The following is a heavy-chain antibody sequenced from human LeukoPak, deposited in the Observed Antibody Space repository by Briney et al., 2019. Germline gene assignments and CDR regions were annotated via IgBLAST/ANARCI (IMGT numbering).Heavy chain of an antibody. V-gene: IGHV4-59*08. D-gene: IGHD2-8*01. CDR3: VRHDNGYFHF. Sequence: SETLSLTCTVSGGSINGYYWSSIRQPPGKGLEWIGYSYYSGSTRYNPSLESRVTLSVDTSGNHFSLRLSSVTAADTAVYYCVRHDNGYFHFWGQGTLVSVSS. CDR2: SYYSGST. CDR1: GGSINGYY. J-gene: IGHJ4*02.